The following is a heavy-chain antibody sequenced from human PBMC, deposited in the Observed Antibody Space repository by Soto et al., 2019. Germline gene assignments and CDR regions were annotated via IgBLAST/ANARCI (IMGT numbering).Heavy chain of an antibody. CDR3: ARQGWVVVAAKLENWFDP. V-gene: IGHV4-39*01. CDR1: GGSISSSSYY. CDR2: IYYSGST. J-gene: IGHJ5*02. D-gene: IGHD2-15*01. Sequence: SETLSLTCTVSGGSISSSSYYWGWIRQPPGKGLEWIGSIYYSGSTYYNPSLKSRVTISVDTSKNQFSLKLSSVTAADTAVYYCARQGWVVVAAKLENWFDPWGQGTLVTVSS.